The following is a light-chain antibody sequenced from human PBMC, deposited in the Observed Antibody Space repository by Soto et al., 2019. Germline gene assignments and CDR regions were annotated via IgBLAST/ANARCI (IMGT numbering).Light chain of an antibody. CDR2: WAS. CDR3: QQYYSVPYT. V-gene: IGKV4-1*01. CDR1: QSVLYSSDNENY. J-gene: IGKJ2*01. Sequence: DIVMTQSPDSLAVSLGERATVNCKSSQSVLYSSDNENYLAWYQQKPGQPPKLLIYWASTRESGVPDRFSGSGSGTDFTLTISGLQAEDVAVYYCQQYYSVPYTFGQGTKLEIK.